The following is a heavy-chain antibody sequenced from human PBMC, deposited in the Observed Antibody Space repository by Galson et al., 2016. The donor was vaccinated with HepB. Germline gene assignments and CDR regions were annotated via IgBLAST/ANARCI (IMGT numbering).Heavy chain of an antibody. V-gene: IGHV5-51*01. J-gene: IGHJ4*02. Sequence: QSGAEVKKPGESLKISCRGSEYSFTTYWIGWVRQMPGKGLDWMGIIYPGDSTTRYSPSFEGQVTISADKSISTAYLQWNLLKASDTAMLYCASLGARGSFPGYFDSWGQVTRVTDTS. CDR1: EYSFTTYW. CDR3: ASLGARGSFPGYFDS. D-gene: IGHD1-26*01. CDR2: IYPGDSTT.